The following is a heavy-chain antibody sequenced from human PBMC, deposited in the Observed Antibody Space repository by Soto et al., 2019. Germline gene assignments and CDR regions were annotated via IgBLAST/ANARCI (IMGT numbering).Heavy chain of an antibody. CDR1: GDSVSSNSAA. CDR2: TYYRSKWYN. D-gene: IGHD6-13*01. V-gene: IGHV6-1*01. J-gene: IGHJ6*02. CDR3: ARGLWTAAGIVYYYGMDV. Sequence: SQTLSLTCAISGDSVSSNSAAWNRIRQSPSRGLEWLGRTYYRSKWYNDYAVSVKSRITINPDTSKNQFSLQLNSVTPEDTAVYYCARGLWTAAGIVYYYGMDVWGQGTTVIVSS.